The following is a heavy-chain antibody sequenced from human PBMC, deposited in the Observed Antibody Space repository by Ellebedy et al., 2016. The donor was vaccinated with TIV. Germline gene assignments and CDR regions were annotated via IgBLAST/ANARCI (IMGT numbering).Heavy chain of an antibody. Sequence: AASVKVSCKASGVTFSSYSISWVRQAPGQGLEWMGMIIPILGIANYAQKFQGRVTITADKSTSTAYMELSSLRSEDTAVYYCARRSLYDYGEIWFDPWGQGTLVTVSS. D-gene: IGHD4-17*01. J-gene: IGHJ5*02. CDR3: ARRSLYDYGEIWFDP. V-gene: IGHV1-69*02. CDR1: GVTFSSYS. CDR2: IIPILGIA.